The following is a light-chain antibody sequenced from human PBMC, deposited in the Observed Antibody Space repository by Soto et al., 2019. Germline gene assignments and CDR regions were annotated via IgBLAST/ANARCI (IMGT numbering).Light chain of an antibody. CDR3: QQYNIYPWT. CDR1: QTISSW. CDR2: DAS. J-gene: IGKJ1*01. V-gene: IGKV1-5*01. Sequence: DIQMTQSPSTLSASVGDRVTITCRASQTISSWLAWYQQKPGKAPKLLMTDASSLESGVPSRFRGSRSGREFTLTISGLQPDDFANYYCQQYNIYPWTFGQGTKVEIK.